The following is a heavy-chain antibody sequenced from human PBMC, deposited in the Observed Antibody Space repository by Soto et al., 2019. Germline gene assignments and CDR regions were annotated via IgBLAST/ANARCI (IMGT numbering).Heavy chain of an antibody. CDR3: ASECDYDDILTGYYNGVNWFDP. CDR1: VDSITINIYF. V-gene: IGHV4-39*01. CDR2: IYYMWTT. Sequence: SDTLSLPCPVSVDSITINIYFCAWILQPPVKCLKWIESIYYMWTTHYNPSLKSRVTITVDTSKNQFPLKLSAVTAADTAVYYCASECDYDDILTGYYNGVNWFDPGGQGTLVTVS. J-gene: IGHJ5*02. D-gene: IGHD3-9*01.